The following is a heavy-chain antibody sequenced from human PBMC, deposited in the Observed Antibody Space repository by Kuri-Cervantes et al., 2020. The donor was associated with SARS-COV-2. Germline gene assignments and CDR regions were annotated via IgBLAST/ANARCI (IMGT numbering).Heavy chain of an antibody. D-gene: IGHD4-11*01. V-gene: IGHV1-8*01. CDR2: MNPNSGNT. Sequence: ASVKVSCKASGYTFTSYDIDWVRQATGQGLEWMGWMNPNSGNTGYAQKFQGRVTMTRNTSISTAYMELSSLRSEDTAVYYCAREGTVTTQPHYGMDVWGQGTTVTVSS. CDR3: AREGTVTTQPHYGMDV. CDR1: GYTFTSYD. J-gene: IGHJ6*02.